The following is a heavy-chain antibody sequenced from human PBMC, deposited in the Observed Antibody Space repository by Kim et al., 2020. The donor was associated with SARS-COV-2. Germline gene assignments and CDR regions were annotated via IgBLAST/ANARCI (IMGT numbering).Heavy chain of an antibody. CDR1: GFTFSNYW. V-gene: IGHV3-7*03. J-gene: IGHJ4*02. CDR3: ARDVRYFDY. CDR2: IKQDGSEK. D-gene: IGHD3-9*01. Sequence: GGSLRLSCAASGFTFSNYWMIWVRQAPGKVLEWVANIKQDGSEKCYVDSVKGRFTISRDNAKDSLYLQMDSLRIEDTAVYYCARDVRYFDYWGQGTLVTVSS.